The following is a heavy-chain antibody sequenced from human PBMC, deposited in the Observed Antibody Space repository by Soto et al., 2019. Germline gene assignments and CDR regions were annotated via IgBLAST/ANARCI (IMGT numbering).Heavy chain of an antibody. CDR2: INHSGST. CDR3: ARDQMYYYGSGRKGGMDV. CDR1: GGSFSGYY. J-gene: IGHJ6*02. Sequence: SETLSLTCAVYGGSFSGYYWSWIRQPPGKGLEWIGEINHSGSTNYNPSLKSRVTISVDTSKNQFSLKLSSVTAADTAVYYCARDQMYYYGSGRKGGMDVWGQGTTVTVSS. V-gene: IGHV4-34*01. D-gene: IGHD3-10*01.